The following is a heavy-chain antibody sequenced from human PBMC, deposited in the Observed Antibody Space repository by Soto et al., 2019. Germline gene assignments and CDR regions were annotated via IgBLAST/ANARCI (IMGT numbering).Heavy chain of an antibody. J-gene: IGHJ4*02. V-gene: IGHV3-48*01. CDR2: FISSSSSI. D-gene: IGHD2-15*01. CDR1: GFTFCSYS. Sequence: GGSLRLSCAASGFTFCSYSMNWVRQAPWKGLEWVSYFISSSSSIYYAVSVKCSVTFPRDHAKNSLYLQMNRLRAEDPAVYYCARDKGRSPLDYWGQGHLGAVSS. CDR3: ARDKGRSPLDY.